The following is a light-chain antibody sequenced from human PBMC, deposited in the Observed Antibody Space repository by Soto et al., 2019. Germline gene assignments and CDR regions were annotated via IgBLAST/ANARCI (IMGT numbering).Light chain of an antibody. CDR2: EVT. CDR3: CSYTTSSTRV. J-gene: IGLJ1*01. CDR1: SSDVGGYNY. Sequence: QSALTQPASVSGSPGQSITISCTGTSSDVGGYNYVSWYQQHPGKVPKLIIYEVTNRPSGVSNRFSGSKSGNTASLTISGLPAEDEADYYCCSYTTSSTRVFGSGTKLTVL. V-gene: IGLV2-14*01.